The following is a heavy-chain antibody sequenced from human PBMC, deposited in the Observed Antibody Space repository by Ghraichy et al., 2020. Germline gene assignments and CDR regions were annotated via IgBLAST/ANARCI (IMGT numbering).Heavy chain of an antibody. CDR1: GDSVSSNSAA. J-gene: IGHJ6*02. CDR2: TYYRSKWYN. CDR3: ARALYYDILTGYTYYYYYYGMDV. V-gene: IGHV6-1*01. D-gene: IGHD3-9*01. Sequence: SQTLSLTCAISGDSVSSNSAAWNWIRQSPSRGLEWLGRTYYRSKWYNDYAVSVKSRITINPDTSKNQFSLQLNSVTPEDTAVYYCARALYYDILTGYTYYYYYYGMDVWGQGTTVTVSS.